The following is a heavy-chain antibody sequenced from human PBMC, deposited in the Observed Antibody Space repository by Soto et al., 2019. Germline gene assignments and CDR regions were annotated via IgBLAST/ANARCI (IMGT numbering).Heavy chain of an antibody. V-gene: IGHV4-31*03. Sequence: PSETLSLTCTVSGGSISSGGYYWSWIRQHPGKGLEWIGYIYYSGSTYYNPSLKSRVTISVDTSKNQFSLKLSSVTAADTAVYYCASVDTAMGHFDYWGQGTLVTVSS. CDR3: ASVDTAMGHFDY. CDR2: IYYSGST. CDR1: GGSISSGGYY. J-gene: IGHJ4*02. D-gene: IGHD5-18*01.